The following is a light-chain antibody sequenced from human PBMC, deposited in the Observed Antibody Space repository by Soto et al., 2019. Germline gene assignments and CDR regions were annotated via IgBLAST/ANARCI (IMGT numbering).Light chain of an antibody. J-gene: IGLJ1*01. CDR1: GSDIGGYNY. CDR3: SSYRASSTTHYV. V-gene: IGLV2-14*03. Sequence: QAVVTQPASLSGSPGQSITISCTGTGSDIGGYNYVSWYQQHPGKAPKLIIHDVTNRPSGVSDRFFGSKSGNTASLTISGLQAEDEADYYCSSYRASSTTHYVFGTGTQLTVL. CDR2: DVT.